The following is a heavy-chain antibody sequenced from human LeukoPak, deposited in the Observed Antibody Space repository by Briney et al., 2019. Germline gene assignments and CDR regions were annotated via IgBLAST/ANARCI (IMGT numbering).Heavy chain of an antibody. CDR2: IYYSGST. Sequence: SETLSLTCTVSGGSISSSSYYWGWIRQPPGKGLEWIGSIYYSGSTYYNPSLKSRVTISVDTSKNQFSLKLSSVTAADTAVYYCVYGGNSHYYYMDVWGKGTTVTVSS. D-gene: IGHD4-23*01. CDR1: GGSISSSSYY. J-gene: IGHJ6*03. V-gene: IGHV4-39*07. CDR3: VYGGNSHYYYMDV.